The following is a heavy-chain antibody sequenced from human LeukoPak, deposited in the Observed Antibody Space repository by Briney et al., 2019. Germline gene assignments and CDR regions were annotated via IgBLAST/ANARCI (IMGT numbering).Heavy chain of an antibody. D-gene: IGHD2-15*01. Sequence: PGGSLRLSCAASGFTFSSYWMSWVRQAPGKGLGWVANIKQDGSEKYYVDSVKGRFTISRDNAKNSLYLQMNSLRAEDTAVYYCARDRRLGYCSGGSCYYGLYFDYWGQGTLVTVSS. V-gene: IGHV3-7*01. CDR2: IKQDGSEK. J-gene: IGHJ4*02. CDR3: ARDRRLGYCSGGSCYYGLYFDY. CDR1: GFTFSSYW.